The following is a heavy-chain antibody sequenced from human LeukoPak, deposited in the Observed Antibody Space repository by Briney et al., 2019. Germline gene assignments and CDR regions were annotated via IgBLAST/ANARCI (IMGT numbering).Heavy chain of an antibody. J-gene: IGHJ4*02. CDR1: GFTFSSYG. CDR3: AKAPPSGSYAYYFDY. CDR2: ISGSGGST. V-gene: IGHV3-23*01. Sequence: GGSPRLSCAASGFTFSSYGMSWVRQAPGKGLEWVSAISGSGGSTYYADSVKGRFTISRDNSKNTLYLQMNSLRAEDTAVYYCAKAPPSGSYAYYFDYWGQGTLVTVSS. D-gene: IGHD1-26*01.